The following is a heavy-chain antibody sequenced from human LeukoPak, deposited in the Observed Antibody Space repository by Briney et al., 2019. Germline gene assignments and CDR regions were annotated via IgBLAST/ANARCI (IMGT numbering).Heavy chain of an antibody. CDR2: INWNGGST. J-gene: IGHJ3*02. V-gene: IGHV3-20*04. CDR3: ARAKRNGFDI. CDR1: GFTFDDYG. Sequence: GGSPRLSCAASGFTFDDYGMSWVRQAPGKGLEWVSGINWNGGSTGYADSVKGRFTISRDNAKDSLYLQMNSLRAEDTAVYYCARAKRNGFDIWGQGTMVTVSS.